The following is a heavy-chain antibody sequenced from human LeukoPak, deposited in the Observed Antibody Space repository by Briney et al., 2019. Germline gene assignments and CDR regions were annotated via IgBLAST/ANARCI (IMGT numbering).Heavy chain of an antibody. CDR1: GYTFTSYG. D-gene: IGHD6-13*01. CDR2: ISAYNGNT. Sequence: ASVKVSCKSSGYTFTSYGISWVRQAPGQGLEWMGWISAYNGNTNYAQKLQGGGTMTTDTSTSTAYMELRSLRSDDTAVYYCARDPAYSSSWYVRYYYYGMDVWGQGTTVTVSS. V-gene: IGHV1-18*01. J-gene: IGHJ6*02. CDR3: ARDPAYSSSWYVRYYYYGMDV.